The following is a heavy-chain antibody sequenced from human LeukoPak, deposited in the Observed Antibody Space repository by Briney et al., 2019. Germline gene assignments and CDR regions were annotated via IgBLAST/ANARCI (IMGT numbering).Heavy chain of an antibody. CDR2: ISYDGSNK. D-gene: IGHD5-18*01. CDR1: GFTFSSYG. CDR3: AKEPRAIQLWFNWFDP. V-gene: IGHV3-30*18. J-gene: IGHJ5*02. Sequence: GGSLRLSCAASGFTFSSYGMHWVRQAPGKGLEWVAVISYDGSNKYYADSVKGRFTISRDNSKNTLYLQMNSLRAEDTAVYYCAKEPRAIQLWFNWFDPWGQGTLVTVSS.